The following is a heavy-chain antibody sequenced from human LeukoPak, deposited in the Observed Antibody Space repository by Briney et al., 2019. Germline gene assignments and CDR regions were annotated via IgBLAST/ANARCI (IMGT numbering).Heavy chain of an antibody. CDR1: GFTVSLND. CDR3: ARVDK. V-gene: IGHV3-53*01. CDR2: ISRDDTI. J-gene: IGHJ4*02. D-gene: IGHD3-22*01. Sequence: GGSLRLSCAVSGFTVSLNDMTWVRQAPGKGLECVSVISRDDTIFYADSVKGRFTISRDNSKNTLYLQMNSLRADDTAVYYCARVDKWVQGTLVTVSS.